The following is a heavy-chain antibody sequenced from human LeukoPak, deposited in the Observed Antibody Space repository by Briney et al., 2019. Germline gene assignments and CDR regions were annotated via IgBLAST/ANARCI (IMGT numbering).Heavy chain of an antibody. V-gene: IGHV7-4-1*02. CDR1: GYTFTSYA. D-gene: IGHD4-17*01. CDR2: INTNTGNP. CDR3: ARDLAVTTSPSRYDY. J-gene: IGHJ4*02. Sequence: ASVKVSCKASGYTFTSYAMNWVRQAPGQGLEWMGWINTNTGNPTYAQGFTGRFVFSLDTSVSTAYLQISSLKAEDTAMYYCARDLAVTTSPSRYDYWGQGTLVTVSS.